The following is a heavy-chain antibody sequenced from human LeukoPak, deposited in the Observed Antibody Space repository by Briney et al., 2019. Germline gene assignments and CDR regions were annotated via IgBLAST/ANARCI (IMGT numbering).Heavy chain of an antibody. CDR2: VIPMLGRT. D-gene: IGHD3-10*01. Sequence: SVKVSCKASGGTSSNDAISWVRQAPGQGLEWMGRVIPMLGRTSYAQKFKGRVTITADKSTSTTYMDLSSLRSEDTAVYYCARDPHFGHPTHDLYFDLWGRGTLVTVSS. J-gene: IGHJ2*01. V-gene: IGHV1-69*04. CDR1: GGTSSNDA. CDR3: ARDPHFGHPTHDLYFDL.